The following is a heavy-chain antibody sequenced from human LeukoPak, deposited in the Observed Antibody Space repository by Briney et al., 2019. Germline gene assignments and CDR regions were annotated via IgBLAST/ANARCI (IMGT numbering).Heavy chain of an antibody. CDR3: ARDDSSETATDY. CDR2: INHSGST. J-gene: IGHJ4*02. D-gene: IGHD3-22*01. CDR1: GGSFSGYY. V-gene: IGHV4-34*01. Sequence: PSETLSLTCAVYGGSFSGYYWSWIRQPPGKGPEWIGEINHSGSTNYNPSLKSRVTISVDTSKNQFSLKLSSVTAADTAVYYCARDDSSETATDYWGQGTLVTVSS.